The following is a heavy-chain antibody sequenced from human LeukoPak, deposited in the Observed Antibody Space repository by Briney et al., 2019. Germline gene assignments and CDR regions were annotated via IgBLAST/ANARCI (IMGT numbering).Heavy chain of an antibody. CDR1: GYTFTGYY. J-gene: IGHJ3*02. CDR3: ARDAQHYDFWGGRGSGDI. V-gene: IGHV1-2*02. D-gene: IGHD3-3*01. Sequence: ASVKVSCKASGYTFTGYYMHWVRQAPGQGLEWMGWINPNSGGTNYAQKFQGRVTMTRDTSISTAYMELSRLRSDDTAVYYCARDAQHYDFWGGRGSGDIWGQGTMVTVSS. CDR2: INPNSGGT.